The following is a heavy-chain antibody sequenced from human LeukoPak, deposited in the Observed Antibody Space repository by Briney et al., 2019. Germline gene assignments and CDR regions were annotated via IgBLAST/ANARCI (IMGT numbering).Heavy chain of an antibody. CDR3: ARSRDSSDYNWFDP. V-gene: IGHV3-53*01. D-gene: IGHD3-22*01. CDR1: GFTVSSNY. J-gene: IGHJ5*02. Sequence: GGSLRLSCAASGFTVSSNYMSWVRQAPGKGLEWVSVIYSGGSTYYADSVKGRFTISRDNSKNTLYLQMNSLRAEDTAVYYCARSRDSSDYNWFDPWGQGTLVTVSS. CDR2: IYSGGST.